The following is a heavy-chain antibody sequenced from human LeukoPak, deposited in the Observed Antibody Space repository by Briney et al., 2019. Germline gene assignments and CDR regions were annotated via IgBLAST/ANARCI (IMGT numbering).Heavy chain of an antibody. Sequence: PGGPLRLSCEASGFTFSGYAMNWGRQAPGKGLEWVSTINGFGARTYYADSVKGRFTISRDNSKNTLYLKMNSLRAEDTALYYCAKVALGYCSGSSCYYFDYGGQGTLVTVSS. V-gene: IGHV3-23*01. CDR3: AKVALGYCSGSSCYYFDY. J-gene: IGHJ4*02. D-gene: IGHD2-15*01. CDR1: GFTFSGYA. CDR2: INGFGART.